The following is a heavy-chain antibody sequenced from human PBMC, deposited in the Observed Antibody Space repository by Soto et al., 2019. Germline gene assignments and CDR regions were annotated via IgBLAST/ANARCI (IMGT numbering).Heavy chain of an antibody. CDR3: AKDPFEDPVGTPIDD. V-gene: IGHV3-23*01. Sequence: GGSLRLSCAASGFTFSSGAMSWVRQAPGKGLEWVSAISGSGGSTYYADSVKGRFTISRDNSKNTLYLQMNSLRAEDTAVYYCAKDPFEDPVGTPIDDWGQETVLTISS. CDR2: ISGSGGST. D-gene: IGHD1-1*01. CDR1: GFTFSSGA. J-gene: IGHJ4*02.